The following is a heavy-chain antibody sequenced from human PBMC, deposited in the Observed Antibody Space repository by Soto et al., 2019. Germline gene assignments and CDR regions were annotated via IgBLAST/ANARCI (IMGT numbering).Heavy chain of an antibody. V-gene: IGHV4-39*01. CDR3: AVESSGFYNFY. D-gene: IGHD1-26*01. CDR2: IYYSGST. CDR1: GASISSSNYY. J-gene: IGHJ1*01. Sequence: SETLSLTCTVSGASISSSNYYWGWIRQPPGKGLEWIGSIYYSGSTYHNPPLKSRVTISKDTSKNQFSLKLSSVTAADTAVYYCAVESSGFYNFYWGQDIHVTVSS.